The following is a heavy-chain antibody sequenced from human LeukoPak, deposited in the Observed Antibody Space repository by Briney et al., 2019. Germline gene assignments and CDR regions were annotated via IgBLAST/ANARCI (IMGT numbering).Heavy chain of an antibody. CDR3: ARGLPVIPTGPRTPFDY. J-gene: IGHJ4*02. CDR2: INHSGST. Sequence: SETLSLTCAVYGGSFSGYYWSWIRQPPGKGLEWIGEINHSGSTNYNPSLKSRVTISVDTSKNQFSLELSSVTAADTAVYYCARGLPVIPTGPRTPFDYWGQGTLVTVSS. D-gene: IGHD1-1*01. CDR1: GGSFSGYY. V-gene: IGHV4-34*01.